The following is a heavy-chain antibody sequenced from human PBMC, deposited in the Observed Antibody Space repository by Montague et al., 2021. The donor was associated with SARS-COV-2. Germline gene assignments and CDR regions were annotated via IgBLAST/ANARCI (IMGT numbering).Heavy chain of an antibody. CDR1: GFSLSTSGMC. J-gene: IGHJ4*02. CDR3: ATTIYDYVWGTRVEFDY. CDR2: IDWDDDK. Sequence: PALVTPTQTPTLTCTFSGFSLSTSGMCVSWIRQPPGKALEWLALIDWDDDKYYSTSLKTRLTISKDTSKNQVVLTMTNMDPVDTATYYCATTIYDYVWGTRVEFDYWGQGTLVTVSS. V-gene: IGHV2-70*01. D-gene: IGHD3-16*01.